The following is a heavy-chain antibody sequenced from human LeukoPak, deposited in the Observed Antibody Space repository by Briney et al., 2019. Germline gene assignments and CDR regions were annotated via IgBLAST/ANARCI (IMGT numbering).Heavy chain of an antibody. J-gene: IGHJ4*02. V-gene: IGHV3-11*01. D-gene: IGHD1-26*01. CDR3: ARDFALRYSGSHAFDY. CDR2: ISSSGSTI. CDR1: GFTFSDYY. Sequence: GGSLRLSCAASGFTFSDYYMSWIRQAPGKGLEWVSYISSSGSTIYYADSVKGRFTISRDNAKNSLYLQMNSLRAEDTAVYCCARDFALRYSGSHAFDYWGQGTLVTVSS.